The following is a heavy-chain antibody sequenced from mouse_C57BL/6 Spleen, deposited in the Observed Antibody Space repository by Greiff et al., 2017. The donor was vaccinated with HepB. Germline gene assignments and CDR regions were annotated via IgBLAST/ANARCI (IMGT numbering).Heavy chain of an antibody. Sequence: VQLQQPGAELVRPGSSVKLSCKASGYTFTSYWMDWVKQRPGQGLEWIGNIYPSDSDTHYNQKFKDKATLTVDKSSSTAYMQLSSLTSEDAAVYYCARVGMVTRGDWYFDVCGTGTTVTVSS. CDR3: ARVGMVTRGDWYFDV. D-gene: IGHD2-3*01. CDR1: GYTFTSYW. J-gene: IGHJ1*03. CDR2: IYPSDSDT. V-gene: IGHV1-61*01.